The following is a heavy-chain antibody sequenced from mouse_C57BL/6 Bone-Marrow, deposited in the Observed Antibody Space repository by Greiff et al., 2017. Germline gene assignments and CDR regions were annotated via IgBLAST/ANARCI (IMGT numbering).Heavy chain of an antibody. V-gene: IGHV14-4*01. CDR3: TTVVADAMDY. CDR1: GFNIKDDY. CDR2: IDPENGDT. D-gene: IGHD1-1*01. J-gene: IGHJ4*01. Sequence: EVQLQQSGAELVRPGASVKLSCTASGFNIKDDYMHWVKQRPEQGLEWIGWIDPENGDTEYASKFQGKAPITADTSSNTAYLQLSSLTSEDTAVYYCTTVVADAMDYWGQGTSVTVSS.